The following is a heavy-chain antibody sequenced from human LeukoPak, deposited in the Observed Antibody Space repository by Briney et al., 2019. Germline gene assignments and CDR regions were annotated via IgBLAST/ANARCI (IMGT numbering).Heavy chain of an antibody. CDR1: GDSMTDKC. V-gene: IGHV4-59*01. CDR2: IHHSGSA. J-gene: IGHJ4*02. Sequence: PSETLSLTCTVSGDSMTDKCWSWIRQPPGKGLEWVGYIHHSGSADYNPSLKSRVTISLDTSRSRFPLNPSSVTAADTAIYFCARGNYYPDGRGYQGDIYYRGQGILVTVS. D-gene: IGHD3-22*01. CDR3: ARGNYYPDGRGYQGDIYY.